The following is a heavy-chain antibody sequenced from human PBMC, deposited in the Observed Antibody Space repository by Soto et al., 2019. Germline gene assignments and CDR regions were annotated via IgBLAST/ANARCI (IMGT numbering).Heavy chain of an antibody. CDR3: AKASAYDFWTFNGYDY. CDR1: GFTFSSYA. D-gene: IGHD3-3*01. V-gene: IGHV3-23*01. Sequence: EVQLLESGGGLVQPGGSLRLSCAASGFTFSSYAMSWVRQAPGKGLEWVSAISGSGGSTYYADSVKGRFTISRDNSKNTLYLQMSSLRAEDTAVYYCAKASAYDFWTFNGYDYWGQGTLVTVSS. CDR2: ISGSGGST. J-gene: IGHJ4*02.